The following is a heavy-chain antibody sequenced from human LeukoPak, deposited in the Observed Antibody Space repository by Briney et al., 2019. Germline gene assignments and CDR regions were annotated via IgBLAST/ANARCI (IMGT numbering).Heavy chain of an antibody. CDR3: AREAPSGYDYLDY. CDR1: GFTVSSNY. V-gene: IGHV3-53*01. Sequence: GGSLRLSCAASGFTVSSNYVSWVRQAPGEGLEWVSVIYSGGSTYYADSVKGRFTISRDNSKNTLYLQMNSLRAEDTAVYYCAREAPSGYDYLDYWGQGTLVTVSS. D-gene: IGHD5-12*01. CDR2: IYSGGST. J-gene: IGHJ4*02.